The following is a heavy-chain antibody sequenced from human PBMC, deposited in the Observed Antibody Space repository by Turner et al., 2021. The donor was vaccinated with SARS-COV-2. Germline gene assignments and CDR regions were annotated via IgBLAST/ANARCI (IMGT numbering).Heavy chain of an antibody. D-gene: IGHD6-19*01. CDR3: ARSGWSLWYFDF. V-gene: IGHV4-34*01. CDR2: IHHGEST. CDR1: GGSFSGYY. Sequence: VQLQQLCAAPLKPSAPLSLPCAVYGGSFSGYYWSWIRQPPGKGLEWIGEIHHGESTNYNPSLKSRVTMSVDTSKNQFSLKLSSVTAADTAVYYCARSGWSLWYFDFWGQGTLVTVSS. J-gene: IGHJ4*02.